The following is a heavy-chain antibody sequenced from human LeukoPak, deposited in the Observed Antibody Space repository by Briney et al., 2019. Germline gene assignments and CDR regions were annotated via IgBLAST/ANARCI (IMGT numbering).Heavy chain of an antibody. CDR1: GFTFSNYG. Sequence: PGGSLRLSCAASGFTFSNYGMHWVRQAPGKGLEWVAVIWYDGSNKYYADSVKGRFTISRDNSNNTLYLQMNSLRAEDTAVYYCAKDLSSGYYDAFDIWGQGTMVTVSS. CDR3: AKDLSSGYYDAFDI. D-gene: IGHD3-22*01. V-gene: IGHV3-33*06. J-gene: IGHJ3*02. CDR2: IWYDGSNK.